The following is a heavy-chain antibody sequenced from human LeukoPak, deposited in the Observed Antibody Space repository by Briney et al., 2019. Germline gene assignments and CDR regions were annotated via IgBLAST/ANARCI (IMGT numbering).Heavy chain of an antibody. Sequence: GGSLRHSCAASGFTFSSYWMSWVRQAPGKGLEWVANIKQDGSEKYYVDSVKGRFTISRDNAKNSLYLQMNSLRAEDTAVYYCARVKYSSSWYDTYYFDYWGQGTLVTVSS. CDR2: IKQDGSEK. J-gene: IGHJ4*02. V-gene: IGHV3-7*01. D-gene: IGHD6-13*01. CDR1: GFTFSSYW. CDR3: ARVKYSSSWYDTYYFDY.